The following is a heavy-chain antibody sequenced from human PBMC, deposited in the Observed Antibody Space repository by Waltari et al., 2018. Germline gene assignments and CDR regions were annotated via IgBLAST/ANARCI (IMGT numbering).Heavy chain of an antibody. Sequence: VQLVESGGGLVKHGDSLRLSCVASGFTFANAWINWVRQAPGKGLECVGRLKSKAEGETTDYAAPVKGRFAISRDDSKDTAYLQMNSLKTEDTAMYFCTTEGSRTWPMYWGQGTLVTVSS. D-gene: IGHD2-2*01. CDR1: GFTFANAW. J-gene: IGHJ4*02. V-gene: IGHV3-15*01. CDR3: TTEGSRTWPMY. CDR2: LKSKAEGETT.